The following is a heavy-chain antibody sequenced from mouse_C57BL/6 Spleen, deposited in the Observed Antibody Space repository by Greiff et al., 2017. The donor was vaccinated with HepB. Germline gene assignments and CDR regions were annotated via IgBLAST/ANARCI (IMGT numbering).Heavy chain of an antibody. D-gene: IGHD2-4*01. CDR2: ISSGSSTI. CDR3: ARYICYDYDQGAQGYFDY. Sequence: EVQLVESGGGLVKPGGSLKLSCAASGFTFSDYGMHWVRQAPEKGLEWVAYISSGSSTIYYADTVKGRFTISRDNAKNTLFLQMTRLRSEDTAMYDCARYICYDYDQGAQGYFDYWGQGTTLTVSS. V-gene: IGHV5-17*01. J-gene: IGHJ2*01. CDR1: GFTFSDYG.